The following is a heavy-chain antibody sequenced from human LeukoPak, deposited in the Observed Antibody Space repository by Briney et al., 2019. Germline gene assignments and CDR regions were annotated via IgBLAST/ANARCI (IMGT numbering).Heavy chain of an antibody. CDR3: AREALPHCSGGSCYSPAYYYYYMDV. Sequence: SVKVSCKASGGTFSSYAISWVRQAPGQGLEWMGGIIPIFGTANYAQKFQGRVTITADESTSTAYMELSSLRSEDTAVYYCAREALPHCSGGSCYSPAYYYYYMDVWGKGTTVTISS. CDR1: GGTFSSYA. V-gene: IGHV1-69*13. D-gene: IGHD2-15*01. J-gene: IGHJ6*03. CDR2: IIPIFGTA.